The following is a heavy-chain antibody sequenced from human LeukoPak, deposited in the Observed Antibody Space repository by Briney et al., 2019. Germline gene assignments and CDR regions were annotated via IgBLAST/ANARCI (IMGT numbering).Heavy chain of an antibody. J-gene: IGHJ3*02. Sequence: GGSLRLSCAASGFSFSNYWMWWVRQAPGKGLVCVSRINSDGSTTTYADSVKGRFTISRDNAKNTLYLQMNSLRAEDSALYYCARIRESLGLGAFDIWGQGTMVTVSS. CDR1: GFSFSNYW. CDR3: ARIRESLGLGAFDI. CDR2: INSDGSTT. D-gene: IGHD7-27*01. V-gene: IGHV3-74*03.